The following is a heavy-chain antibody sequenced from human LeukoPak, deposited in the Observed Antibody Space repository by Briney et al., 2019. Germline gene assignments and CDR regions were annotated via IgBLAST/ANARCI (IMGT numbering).Heavy chain of an antibody. D-gene: IGHD4-23*01. V-gene: IGHV3-23*01. CDR2: ISGSGGGT. Sequence: PGGSLRLSCAASGFIFSSYAMSWVRQAPGKGLEWVSAISGSGGGTYYADSVKGRFTISRDNSKNTLYLQMNSLRAEDTAVYYCAKDEVVTLRSRAFDIWGQGTMVTVSS. CDR3: AKDEVVTLRSRAFDI. J-gene: IGHJ3*02. CDR1: GFIFSSYA.